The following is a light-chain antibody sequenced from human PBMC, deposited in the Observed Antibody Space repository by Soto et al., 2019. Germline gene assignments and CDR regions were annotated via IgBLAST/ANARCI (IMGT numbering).Light chain of an antibody. CDR2: DIN. J-gene: IGLJ7*01. V-gene: IGLV7-46*01. CDR3: LLSYSGPSI. CDR1: TGTVTSGHY. Sequence: QAVVTQEPSLTVSPGGTVTLTSGSSTGTVTSGHYPYWFQLKPGQAPRTLLYDINNKHSWTPARFSGSLLGGKAALTLSGAQPEDEGDYYCLLSYSGPSIFGGGTQLTVL.